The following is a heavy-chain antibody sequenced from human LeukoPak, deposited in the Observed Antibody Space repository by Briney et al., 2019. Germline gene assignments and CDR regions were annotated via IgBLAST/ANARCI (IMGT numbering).Heavy chain of an antibody. CDR1: GFTVSSNY. CDR2: ISGSGGST. CDR3: AKDLHVREGTAFDI. J-gene: IGHJ3*02. V-gene: IGHV3-23*01. D-gene: IGHD1-1*01. Sequence: PGGSLRLSCAASGFTVSSNYMSWVRQAPGKGLEWVSGISGSGGSTYYADSVKGRFTISRDNSKNTLYLQMNSLRAEDTAVYYCAKDLHVREGTAFDIWGQGTMVTVSS.